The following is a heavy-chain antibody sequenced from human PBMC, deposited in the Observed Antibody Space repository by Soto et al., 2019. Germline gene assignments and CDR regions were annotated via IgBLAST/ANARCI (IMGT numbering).Heavy chain of an antibody. Sequence: GGSLRLSCAASGFAFIRYDMHWVLQVTGKGLEWVSAIGTIGDTYYSGSVKGRFTISREDAKNSLYLQMNSLRAGDTAVYYCVMEVNGTGVREFDYWGQGSLVTVSS. CDR3: VMEVNGTGVREFDY. D-gene: IGHD2-8*01. CDR1: GFAFIRYD. J-gene: IGHJ4*01. V-gene: IGHV3-13*04. CDR2: IGTIGDT.